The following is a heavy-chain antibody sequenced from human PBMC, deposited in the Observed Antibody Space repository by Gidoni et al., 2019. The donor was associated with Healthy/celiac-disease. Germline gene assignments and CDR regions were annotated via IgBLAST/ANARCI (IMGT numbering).Heavy chain of an antibody. CDR3: ARILRGDFWSGYYNDY. Sequence: QVTLKESGPVLVKPTETLTLTCTVSGFSLSNARMGVSWIRQPPGKALEWLAHIFSNDEKSYSTSLKSRLTISKDTSKSQVVLTMTNMDPVDTATYYCARILRGDFWSGYYNDYWGQGTLVTVSS. CDR1: GFSLSNARMG. J-gene: IGHJ4*02. V-gene: IGHV2-26*01. CDR2: IFSNDEK. D-gene: IGHD3-3*01.